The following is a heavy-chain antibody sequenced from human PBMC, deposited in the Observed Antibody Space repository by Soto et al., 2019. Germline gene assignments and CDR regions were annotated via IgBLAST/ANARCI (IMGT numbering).Heavy chain of an antibody. CDR1: GFTFSSYA. CDR2: ISGSGGST. V-gene: IGHV3-23*01. J-gene: IGHJ4*02. D-gene: IGHD3-10*01. Sequence: GGSLRLSCAASGFTFSSYAMSWVRQAPGKGLEWVSAISGSGGSTYYADSVKGRFTISRDNSNNTLYLQMNSLRAEDTAVYYCAKDHYYGSGSYYLCFDFWGQGTLVTVSS. CDR3: AKDHYYGSGSYYLCFDF.